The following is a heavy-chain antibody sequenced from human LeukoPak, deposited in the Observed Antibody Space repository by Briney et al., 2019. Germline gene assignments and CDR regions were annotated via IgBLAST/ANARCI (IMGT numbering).Heavy chain of an antibody. CDR2: IKQDGSEK. CDR1: GFIFSSYG. J-gene: IGHJ4*02. Sequence: GGSLRLSCAASGFIFSSYGMSWVRQAPGKGLEWVANIKQDGSEKYYVDSVKGRFTISRDNAKNSLYLQMNSLRAEDTAVYYCAREQRDFDYWGQGTLVTVSS. CDR3: AREQRDFDY. D-gene: IGHD6-25*01. V-gene: IGHV3-7*01.